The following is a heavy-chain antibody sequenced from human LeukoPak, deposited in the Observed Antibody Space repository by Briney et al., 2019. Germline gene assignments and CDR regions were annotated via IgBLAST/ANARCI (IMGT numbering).Heavy chain of an antibody. D-gene: IGHD4-11*01. V-gene: IGHV4-59*08. Sequence: PSETLSLTCTVSGGIVSTYHWSWIRQPPGKGLEWIGYIYNSGSTNYNPSLKSRVTISVDTSKNQFSLKLSSVTAADTAVYYCARLMTTGAFDIWGQGTMVTVSS. CDR1: GGIVSTYH. CDR3: ARLMTTGAFDI. CDR2: IYNSGST. J-gene: IGHJ3*02.